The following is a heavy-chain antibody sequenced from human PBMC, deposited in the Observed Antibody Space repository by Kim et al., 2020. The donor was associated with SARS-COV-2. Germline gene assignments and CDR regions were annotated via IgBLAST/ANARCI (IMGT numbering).Heavy chain of an antibody. Sequence: ASVKVSCKASGYTFTSYDINWVRQATGQGLEWMGWMNPNSGNTGYAQKFQGRVTMTRNTSISTAYMELRSLRSEDTAVYYCARGGYCSSTSCYYYYGMDVWGQGTTVTVSS. V-gene: IGHV1-8*01. J-gene: IGHJ6*02. CDR2: MNPNSGNT. CDR1: GYTFTSYD. D-gene: IGHD2-2*01. CDR3: ARGGYCSSTSCYYYYGMDV.